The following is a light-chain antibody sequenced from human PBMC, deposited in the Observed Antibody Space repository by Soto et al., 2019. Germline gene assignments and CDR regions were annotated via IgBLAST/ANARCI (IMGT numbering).Light chain of an antibody. V-gene: IGLV2-11*01. CDR1: SNDIGAHYY. CDR3: CSYAGSYTWM. Sequence: QSALTQPASVSGSLGQSITISCTGTSNDIGAHYYVSWYQHHPGKAPKLMLYDVNKRPSWVPDRFSGSKSGNTASLTISGLQAEDEADYFCCSYAGSYTWMFGGGTQLTVL. J-gene: IGLJ3*02. CDR2: DVN.